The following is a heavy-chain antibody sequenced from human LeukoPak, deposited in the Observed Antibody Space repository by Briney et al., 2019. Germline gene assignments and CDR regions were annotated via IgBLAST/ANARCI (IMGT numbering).Heavy chain of an antibody. D-gene: IGHD5-18*01. CDR1: GFTFSSYG. CDR2: INWNGGST. J-gene: IGHJ6*03. Sequence: GGSLRLSCAASGFTFSSYGMSWVRQAPGKGLEWVSGINWNGGSTGYADSVRGRFTISRDNAKNSLYLQMNSLRAEDTALYYCARVPGIQLWDYYYYMDVWGKGTTVTVSS. CDR3: ARVPGIQLWDYYYYMDV. V-gene: IGHV3-20*04.